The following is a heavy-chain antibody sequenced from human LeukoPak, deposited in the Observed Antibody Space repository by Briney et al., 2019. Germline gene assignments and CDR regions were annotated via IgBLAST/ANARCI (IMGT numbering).Heavy chain of an antibody. CDR2: ISYDGSNT. D-gene: IGHD5-12*01. J-gene: IGHJ4*02. CDR3: AKDRTAGYDGLVDY. Sequence: GGTLRLSCAASGVTFSNYGMHWGGQAPGKGVGGGAVISYDGSNTYYTASVKGRFTISRDHSKNTLYLQMNSLRAEDTAVYYCAKDRTAGYDGLVDYWGQGTLVTVSS. CDR1: GVTFSNYG. V-gene: IGHV3-30*18.